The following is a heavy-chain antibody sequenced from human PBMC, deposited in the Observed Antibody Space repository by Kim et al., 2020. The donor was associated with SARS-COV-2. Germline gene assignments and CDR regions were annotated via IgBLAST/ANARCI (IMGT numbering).Heavy chain of an antibody. CDR3: AKFYVAYCGGDCPGGYFDY. D-gene: IGHD2-21*02. CDR1: GFTFSSYG. Sequence: GGSLRLSCAASGFTFSSYGMHWVRQAPGKGLEWVAVISYDGSNKYYADSVKGRFTISRDNSKNTLYLQMNSLRAEDTAVYYCAKFYVAYCGGDCPGGYFDYWGQGTLVTVSS. CDR2: ISYDGSNK. V-gene: IGHV3-30*18. J-gene: IGHJ4*02.